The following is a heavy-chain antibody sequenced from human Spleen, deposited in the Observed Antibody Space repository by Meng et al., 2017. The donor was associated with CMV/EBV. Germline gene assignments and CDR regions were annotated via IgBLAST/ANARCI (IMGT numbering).Heavy chain of an antibody. CDR2: INHSGST. V-gene: IGHV4-34*01. J-gene: IGHJ5*02. D-gene: IGHD1-20*01. CDR1: GGSFSGYY. Sequence: QVQLQKWRAGLLKPSETLSLTCAVYGGSFSGYYWSWIRQPPGKGLEWIGEINHSGSTNYNPSLKSRVTISVDTSKNQFSLKLSSVTAADTAVYYCARGRYNWKRGNWFDPWGQGTLVTVSS. CDR3: ARGRYNWKRGNWFDP.